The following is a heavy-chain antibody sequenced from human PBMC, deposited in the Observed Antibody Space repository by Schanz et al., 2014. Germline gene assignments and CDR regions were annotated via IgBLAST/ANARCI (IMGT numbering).Heavy chain of an antibody. CDR2: ISSSGSYI. CDR3: AIIGVMVAVAGTRADY. J-gene: IGHJ4*02. Sequence: EVQLVESGGGLVKPGGSLRLSCAASGFTFSSYAMHWVRQAPGKGMEWVSSISSSGSYIYYSDSVKGRFSISRDNAKNSLLLQMNRLRADDTSLYYCAIIGVMVAVAGTRADYWGQGTLVTVSS. V-gene: IGHV3-21*01. CDR1: GFTFSSYA. D-gene: IGHD6-19*01.